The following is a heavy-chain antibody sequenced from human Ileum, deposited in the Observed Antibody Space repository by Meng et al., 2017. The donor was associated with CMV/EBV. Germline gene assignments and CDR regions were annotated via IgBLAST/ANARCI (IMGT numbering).Heavy chain of an antibody. J-gene: IGHJ5*02. CDR2: IYYSGSM. D-gene: IGHD3-22*01. CDR3: ARDLAPLYDSSGFS. Sequence: LHASGQGVQKASETLPLICMVSGDSISRVSYYWGWIRQAPGKGLEWIGSIYYSGSMYRNPSLKSRITMSVDTSKNQFSLKMSSVTTADTATYYCARDLAPLYDSSGFSLGQGTLVTVSS. V-gene: IGHV4-39*07. CDR1: GDSISRVSYY.